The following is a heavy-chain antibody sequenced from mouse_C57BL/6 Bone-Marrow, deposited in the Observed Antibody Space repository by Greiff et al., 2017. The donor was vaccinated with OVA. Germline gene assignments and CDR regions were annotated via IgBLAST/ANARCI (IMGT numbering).Heavy chain of an antibody. CDR1: GYTFTSYW. V-gene: IGHV1-72*01. D-gene: IGHD2-13*01. Sequence: VQLQQPGAELVKPGASVTLSCKASGYTFTSYWMHWVKQRPGRGLEWIGRIDPNSGGTKYNEKFKSKATLTVDKPSSTAYMQLSSLTSEESAVYYCARSGDGDYGGAWFAYWGQGTLVTVSA. CDR3: ARSGDGDYGGAWFAY. J-gene: IGHJ3*01. CDR2: IDPNSGGT.